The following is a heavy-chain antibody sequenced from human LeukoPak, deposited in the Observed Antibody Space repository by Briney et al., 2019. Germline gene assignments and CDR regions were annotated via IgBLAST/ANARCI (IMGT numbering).Heavy chain of an antibody. CDR2: ISSSSSYI. CDR1: GFTFSSYS. CDR3: ASAMEYSSGWYGLYYHYYMDV. V-gene: IGHV3-21*01. Sequence: GGSLRLSCAASGFTFSSYSMNWVRQAPGKGLEWVSSISSSSSYIYYADSVKGRFTISRDNAKNSLYLQMNSLRAEDTAVYYCASAMEYSSGWYGLYYHYYMDVWGKGTTVTVSS. D-gene: IGHD6-19*01. J-gene: IGHJ6*03.